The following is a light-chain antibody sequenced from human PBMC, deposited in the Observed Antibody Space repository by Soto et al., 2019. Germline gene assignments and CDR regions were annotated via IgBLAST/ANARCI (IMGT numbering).Light chain of an antibody. J-gene: IGLJ1*01. CDR3: QSYDSSLSAYV. CDR2: RNS. Sequence: QSVLTQPPSVSGAPGQRVTISCTGSSSNIGTGYDVHWYQQLPGTAPKLLIYRNSNRPSGVPDRFSGSKSGTSAPLAITGLQAEDEADYYCQSYDSSLSAYVFGTGTKVTVL. V-gene: IGLV1-40*01. CDR1: SSNIGTGYD.